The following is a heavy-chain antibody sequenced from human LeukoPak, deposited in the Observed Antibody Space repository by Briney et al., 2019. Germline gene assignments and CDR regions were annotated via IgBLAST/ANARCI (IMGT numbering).Heavy chain of an antibody. V-gene: IGHV3-48*01. CDR1: GFTFSSYS. D-gene: IGHD1-7*01. J-gene: IGHJ4*02. Sequence: GGSLRLSCAASGFTFSSYSMNWVRQAPGKGLEWVSYISSSSSTIYYADSVKGRFTISRDNAKNSLYLQMNSLRAEDTAVYYCASWELSGGDYWGQGTLVTVSS. CDR3: ASWELSGGDY. CDR2: ISSSSSTI.